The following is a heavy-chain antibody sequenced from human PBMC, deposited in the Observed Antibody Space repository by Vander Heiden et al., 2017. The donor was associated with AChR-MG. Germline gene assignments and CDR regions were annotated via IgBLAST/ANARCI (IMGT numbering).Heavy chain of an antibody. J-gene: IGHJ4*02. CDR2: ISAYNGNT. V-gene: IGHV1-18*01. Sequence: QVQLVQSGAEVKKPGASVKVSCKASGYTFTSYGISWVRQALGQGLEWMGWISAYNGNTNYAQKLQGRVTMTTDTSTSTAYMELRSLRSDDTAVYYCARDLGVGYCSGGSCYGSLYYFDYWGQGTLVTVSS. CDR1: GYTFTSYG. D-gene: IGHD2-15*01. CDR3: ARDLGVGYCSGGSCYGSLYYFDY.